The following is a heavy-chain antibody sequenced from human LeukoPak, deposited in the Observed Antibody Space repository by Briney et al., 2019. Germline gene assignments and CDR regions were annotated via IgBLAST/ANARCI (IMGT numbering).Heavy chain of an antibody. J-gene: IGHJ3*02. Sequence: GGSLRLSCAASGFTFSSYAMSWVRQAPGKGLEWVSAISGSGGSTYYADSVKGRFTISRDNSKNTLYLQMNSLRAEDTAVYYCAKDYDFWSGYYDAFDIWGLGTMVTVS. V-gene: IGHV3-23*01. CDR1: GFTFSSYA. CDR2: ISGSGGST. CDR3: AKDYDFWSGYYDAFDI. D-gene: IGHD3-3*01.